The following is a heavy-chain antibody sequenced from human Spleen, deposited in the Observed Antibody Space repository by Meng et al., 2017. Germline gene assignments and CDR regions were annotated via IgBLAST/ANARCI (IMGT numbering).Heavy chain of an antibody. CDR2: INHSGST. CDR1: GGSFSDYY. CDR3: ARGPTTMAHDFDY. J-gene: IGHJ4*02. V-gene: IGHV4-34*01. Sequence: QGQLQQLGAGLLKPSETLSLTCVVSGGSFSDYYWSWIRQPPGKGLEWIGEINHSGSTNYNPSLESRATISVDTSQNNLSLKLSSVTAADSGVYYCARGPTTMAHDFDYWGQGTLVTVSS. D-gene: IGHD4-11*01.